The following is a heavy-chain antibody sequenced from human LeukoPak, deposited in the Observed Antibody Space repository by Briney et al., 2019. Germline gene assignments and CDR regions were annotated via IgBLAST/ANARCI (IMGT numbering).Heavy chain of an antibody. J-gene: IGHJ4*02. CDR3: ARPQYSSSYYFDY. CDR1: GGSISSSSYY. Sequence: PSETLSLTCTVSGGSISSSSYYWGWIRQPPGKGLEWIGSIYYSGSTYYNPSLKSRVTISVDTSKNQFSLKLSSVTAADTAVYYCARPQYSSSYYFDYWGQGTLVTVSS. V-gene: IGHV4-39*01. D-gene: IGHD2-2*01. CDR2: IYYSGST.